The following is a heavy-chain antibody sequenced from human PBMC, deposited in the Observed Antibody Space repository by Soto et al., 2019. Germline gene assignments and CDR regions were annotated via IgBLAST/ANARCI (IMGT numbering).Heavy chain of an antibody. Sequence: EVQLLESGGGLVQPGGSLRLSCAASGFTFSSYAMSWVRQAPGKGLEWVSAISGSGGSTYYTDSVKGRFTISRDNSKNTLYLQMNSLRAEDTAVYYCAKSLRYFDWLPAVWGQGTTVTVSS. CDR2: ISGSGGST. CDR3: AKSLRYFDWLPAV. J-gene: IGHJ6*02. V-gene: IGHV3-23*01. D-gene: IGHD3-9*01. CDR1: GFTFSSYA.